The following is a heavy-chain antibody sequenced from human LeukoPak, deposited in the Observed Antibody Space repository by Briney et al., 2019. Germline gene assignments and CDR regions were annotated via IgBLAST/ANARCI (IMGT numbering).Heavy chain of an antibody. CDR1: GFTFSSYS. CDR2: ISSSSSYI. V-gene: IGHV3-21*01. J-gene: IGHJ3*02. CDR3: ARVGYYYDSSGRTNDAFDI. D-gene: IGHD3-22*01. Sequence: GGSLRLSCAASGFTFSSYSINWVRQAPGKRLEWVSSISSSSSYIYYADSVKGRFTISRDNAKNSLYLQMNSLRAEDTAVYYCARVGYYYDSSGRTNDAFDIWGQGTMVTVSS.